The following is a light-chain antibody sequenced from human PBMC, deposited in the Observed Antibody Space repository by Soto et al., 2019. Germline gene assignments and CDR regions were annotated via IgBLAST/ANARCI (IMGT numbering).Light chain of an antibody. V-gene: IGLV2-14*03. CDR3: TVFRIGPLYV. Sequence: QSALTQPASVSGSPGQSSTLSCTGTSTDVSTSTFVSWYQHHPGKAPRLILYDVTHRPSEISTRFSGSMSGDTATLNISGLQAEDEADYYWTVFRIGPLYVFGSGTKLTVL. CDR2: DVT. CDR1: STDVSTSTF. J-gene: IGLJ1*01.